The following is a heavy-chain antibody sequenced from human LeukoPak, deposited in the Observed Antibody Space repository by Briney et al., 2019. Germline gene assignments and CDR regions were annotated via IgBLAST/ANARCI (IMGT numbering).Heavy chain of an antibody. V-gene: IGHV3-53*01. CDR2: IYSGGST. D-gene: IGHD6-25*01. Sequence: PGGSLRLSCAASGFTVSSNYMSWVRQAPGKGLEWVSVIYSGGSTYYADSVKGRFTISRDNSKNTLYLQMNSLRAEDTAVYYCARAGGIAAAGFVEVWGKGTTVTVSS. J-gene: IGHJ6*04. CDR3: ARAGGIAAAGFVEV. CDR1: GFTVSSNY.